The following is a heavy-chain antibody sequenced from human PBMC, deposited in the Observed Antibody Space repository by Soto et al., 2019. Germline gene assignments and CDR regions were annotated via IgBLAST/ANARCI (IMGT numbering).Heavy chain of an antibody. CDR3: ATRQGGSYNWFDP. CDR1: GGSISRSSYS. V-gene: IGHV4-39*01. Sequence: SETLSLTCTVSGGSISRSSYSWAWIRQPPGKGLEWIGTLYYSGNTYYNPSLKSRVTISVDTSKNQFSLKLSSVTAADTAVYYCATRQGGSYNWFDPWGQGTLVTVS. CDR2: LYYSGNT. D-gene: IGHD2-15*01. J-gene: IGHJ5*02.